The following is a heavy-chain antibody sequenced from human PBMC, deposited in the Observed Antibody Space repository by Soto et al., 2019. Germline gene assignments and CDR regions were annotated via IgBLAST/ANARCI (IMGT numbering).Heavy chain of an antibody. CDR2: ISATGGTY. Sequence: EEQLLESGGSLVQPGKTLRLSCTASGFTFSKFVMTWVRQAPGKGLEWVASISATGGTYYYPDSLKGRFTISRDNSRNTLFLQMNPLRAEDTATYHCAKSVREVRPFNYYYYFYGLDVWGRGTTVIVSS. J-gene: IGHJ6*02. CDR3: AKSVREVRPFNYYYYFYGLDV. CDR1: GFTFSKFV. D-gene: IGHD3-10*01. V-gene: IGHV3-23*01.